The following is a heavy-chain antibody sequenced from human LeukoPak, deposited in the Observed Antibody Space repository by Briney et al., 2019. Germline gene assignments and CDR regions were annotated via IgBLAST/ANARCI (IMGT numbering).Heavy chain of an antibody. V-gene: IGHV1-69*06. CDR2: IIPIFGTA. CDR1: GGTFSSYA. CDR3: ARGYSSGWAIDY. D-gene: IGHD6-19*01. J-gene: IGHJ4*02. Sequence: GASVKVSCKASGGTFSSYAISWVRQAPGQGLEWMGRIIPIFGTANYAQKFQGRVTITGDKSTSTAYMELSSLRSEETAVYYCARGYSSGWAIDYWGQGTLVTVSS.